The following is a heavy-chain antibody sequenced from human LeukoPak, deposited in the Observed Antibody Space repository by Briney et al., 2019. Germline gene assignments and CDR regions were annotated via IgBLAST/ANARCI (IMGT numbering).Heavy chain of an antibody. V-gene: IGHV3-13*01. CDR1: GFTFSSYD. J-gene: IGHJ4*02. CDR3: AKLSVSAARIPDLDY. D-gene: IGHD2-2*01. Sequence: GGSLRVSCAASGFTFSSYDMHWVRQAPGKGLEWVSAIGTAGDTYYPDSVKGRFTISRDNSKNTLYLQMNSLRAEDTAVYYCAKLSVSAARIPDLDYWGQGTLVTVSS. CDR2: IGTAGDT.